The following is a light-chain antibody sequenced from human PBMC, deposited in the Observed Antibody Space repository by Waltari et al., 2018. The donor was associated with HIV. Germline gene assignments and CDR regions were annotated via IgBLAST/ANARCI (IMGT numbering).Light chain of an antibody. J-gene: IGKJ1*01. V-gene: IGKV1-5*03. Sequence: DIQMTQSLSTLSASMGDRVSITCRASQSISNWLAWYQQKPGQAPKLLIYRASTLESGVPSRFSGSGSGTEFTLTINNLQPDDFATYYCQQYSAFPWTFGQGAKVEIK. CDR2: RAS. CDR1: QSISNW. CDR3: QQYSAFPWT.